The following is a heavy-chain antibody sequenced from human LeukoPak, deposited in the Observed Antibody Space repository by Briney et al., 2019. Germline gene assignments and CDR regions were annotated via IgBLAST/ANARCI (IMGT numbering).Heavy chain of an antibody. CDR2: IYPRDGST. V-gene: IGHV1-46*01. CDR3: ARDQEGFDY. Sequence: ASVKVSCKASGYTFTINYIHWVRQAPGQGLEWMGMIYPRDGSTSYAQKFQGRVTVTRDTSTSTVHMELSGLRSEDTAVYYCARDQEGFDYWGRGTLVTVSS. J-gene: IGHJ4*02. CDR1: GYTFTINY.